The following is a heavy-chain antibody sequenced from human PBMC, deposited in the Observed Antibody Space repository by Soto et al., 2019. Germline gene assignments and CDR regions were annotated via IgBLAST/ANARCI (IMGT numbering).Heavy chain of an antibody. CDR3: ARASSSSSAADY. V-gene: IGHV4-31*03. J-gene: IGHJ4*02. CDR2: IYDSESA. Sequence: QVQLQESGPGLVKPSQTLSLTCNVSGESISSGGYYWSWIRHHPRKGLEWIGYIYDSESAYYNPSLKSRFXXXMXXSKNHFAMRLSSVTDADTAVYYCARASSSSSAADYWGQGTLVTVSS. CDR1: GESISSGGYY. D-gene: IGHD6-6*01.